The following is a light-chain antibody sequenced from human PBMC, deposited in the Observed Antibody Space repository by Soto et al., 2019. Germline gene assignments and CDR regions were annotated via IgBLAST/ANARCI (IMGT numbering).Light chain of an antibody. CDR1: SSDVGGYDY. CDR3: SSYTSSSTLRV. CDR2: DVS. V-gene: IGLV2-14*01. J-gene: IGLJ1*01. Sequence: QSVLTQRASVSGSPGQSITISGTGTSSDVGGYDYVSWYQQHPGKAPKLMIYDVSNRPSGISNRFSASKSGNTASLTISGLQAEDEADYYCSSYTSSSTLRVFGTGTKV.